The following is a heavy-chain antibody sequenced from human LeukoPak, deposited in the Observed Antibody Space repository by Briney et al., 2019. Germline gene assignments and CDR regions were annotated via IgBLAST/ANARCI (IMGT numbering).Heavy chain of an antibody. CDR1: GYTFTGYY. CDR2: INPNSGGT. V-gene: IGHV1-2*02. Sequence: ASVKVSCKASGYTFTGYYMHWVRQAPGQGLGWMWWINPNSGGTNYAQKFQGRVTMTRDTSISTAYMELSRLISDDTAVYYCARDLFSGAALSGYFDYWGQGTVVSVSS. CDR3: ARDLFSGAALSGYFDY. J-gene: IGHJ4*02. D-gene: IGHD3-10*02.